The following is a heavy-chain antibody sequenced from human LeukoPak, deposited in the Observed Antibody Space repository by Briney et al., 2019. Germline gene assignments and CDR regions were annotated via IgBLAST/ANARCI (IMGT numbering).Heavy chain of an antibody. CDR2: INYSADA. CDR3: ARSYYDSSGPYDV. Sequence: SETLSLTCGVSGVSLSGYYWSWIRQPPGKGLEWIGEINYSADAKYSPSLGSRVTISVDTSKSQFSLRLTSVTAADTAVYYCARSYYDSSGPYDVWGEGTTVTVSS. D-gene: IGHD3-22*01. CDR1: GVSLSGYY. V-gene: IGHV4-34*01. J-gene: IGHJ6*04.